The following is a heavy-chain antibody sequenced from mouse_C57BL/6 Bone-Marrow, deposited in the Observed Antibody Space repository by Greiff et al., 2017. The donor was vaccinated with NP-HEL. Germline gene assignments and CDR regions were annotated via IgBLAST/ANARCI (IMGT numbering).Heavy chain of an antibody. J-gene: IGHJ3*01. Sequence: VQGVESGAELARPGASVKLSCKASGYTFTSYGISWVKQRTGQGLEWIGEIYPRSGNTYYNEKFKGKATLTADKSSSTAYMGLRSLTSEDSAVYFCASDDYNEFAYWGQGTLVTVSA. CDR3: ASDDYNEFAY. V-gene: IGHV1-81*01. CDR1: GYTFTSYG. D-gene: IGHD2-4*01. CDR2: IYPRSGNT.